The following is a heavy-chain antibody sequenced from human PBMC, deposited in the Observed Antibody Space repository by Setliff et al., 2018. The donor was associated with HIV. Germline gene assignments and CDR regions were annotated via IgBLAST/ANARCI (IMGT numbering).Heavy chain of an antibody. J-gene: IGHJ4*02. V-gene: IGHV3-30*18. CDR3: TKPTTVVTSYYFDS. D-gene: IGHD4-17*01. CDR1: GFTFSNYG. Sequence: PGGSLRLSCGASGFTFSNYGMQWVRQAPGKGLEWVAIISYHEKDTFYADSVKGRFTISRDNSKNMLYLQMNSLRTEDTGVYYCTKPTTVVTSYYFDSWGQGTQVTSP. CDR2: ISYHEKDT.